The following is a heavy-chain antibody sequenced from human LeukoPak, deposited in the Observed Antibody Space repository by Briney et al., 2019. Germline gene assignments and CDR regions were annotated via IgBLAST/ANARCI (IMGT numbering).Heavy chain of an antibody. CDR1: GFTLSSNS. D-gene: IGHD6-19*01. CDR3: ARDLGEAVAGTDPFDY. Sequence: PGGSLRLSCAASGFTLSSNSMNWVRQAPGKGLEWAAYITSSSSHIYYGDSVKGRFTISRDNAKNSLYLQMNSLRAEDTAVYYCARDLGEAVAGTDPFDYWGQGTLVTVSS. V-gene: IGHV3-21*01. CDR2: ITSSSSHI. J-gene: IGHJ4*02.